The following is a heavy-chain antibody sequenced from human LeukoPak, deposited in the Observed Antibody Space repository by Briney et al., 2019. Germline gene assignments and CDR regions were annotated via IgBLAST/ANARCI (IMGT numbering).Heavy chain of an antibody. CDR3: ARGPPDSVQKSIVGATNNWFDP. CDR1: GYTFTSYG. D-gene: IGHD1-26*01. Sequence: GASVTVSCKASGYTFTSYGISWVRQAPGQGLEWMGWISAYNGNTNYAQKLQGRVTMTRNTSISTAYMELSSLRSEDTAVYYCARGPPDSVQKSIVGATNNWFDPWGQGTLVTVSS. J-gene: IGHJ5*02. V-gene: IGHV1-18*01. CDR2: ISAYNGNT.